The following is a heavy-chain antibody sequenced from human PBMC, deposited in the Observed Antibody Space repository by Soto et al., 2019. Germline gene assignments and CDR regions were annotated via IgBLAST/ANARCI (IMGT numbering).Heavy chain of an antibody. CDR1: GFTFSGSA. CDR3: ARGYGEMATIKYFQH. J-gene: IGHJ1*01. Sequence: GGSLRLSCAASGFTFSGSAMHWVRQASGKGLEWVGRIRSKANSYATAYAASVKGRFTISRDNAKNSLYLQMNSLRAEDTAVYYCARGYGEMATIKYFQHWGQGTLVTVSS. V-gene: IGHV3-73*01. D-gene: IGHD5-12*01. CDR2: IRSKANSYAT.